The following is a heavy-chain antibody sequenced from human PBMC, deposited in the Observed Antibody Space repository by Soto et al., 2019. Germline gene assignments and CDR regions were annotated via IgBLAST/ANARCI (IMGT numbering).Heavy chain of an antibody. CDR3: ARLTDILTGKLDV. J-gene: IGHJ6*02. CDR1: GGSISSSSYY. Sequence: SETLSLTCTVSGGSISSSSYYWGWIRQPPGKGLEWIGSIYYSGSTYYNPSLKSRVTISVDTSKNQFSLKLSSVTAADTAVYYCARLTDILTGKLDVWGQGTTVTVYS. V-gene: IGHV4-39*01. CDR2: IYYSGST. D-gene: IGHD3-9*01.